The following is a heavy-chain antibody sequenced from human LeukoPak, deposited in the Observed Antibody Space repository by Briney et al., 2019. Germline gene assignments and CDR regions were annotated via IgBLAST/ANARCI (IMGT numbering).Heavy chain of an antibody. Sequence: AASVKVSCKASGYTFTSYDINWVRQATGQGLEWMGWMNPNSGNTGYAQKFQGRVTMTRSTSISTAYMELSSLRSEDTAVYYCARGKYYGSGSPYYYYGMDVWGQGTTVTVSS. V-gene: IGHV1-8*01. J-gene: IGHJ6*02. CDR3: ARGKYYGSGSPYYYYGMDV. D-gene: IGHD3-10*01. CDR2: MNPNSGNT. CDR1: GYTFTSYD.